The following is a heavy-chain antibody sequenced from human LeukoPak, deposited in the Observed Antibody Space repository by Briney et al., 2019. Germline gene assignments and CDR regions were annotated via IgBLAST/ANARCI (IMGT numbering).Heavy chain of an antibody. CDR3: ARDPYDSGI. V-gene: IGHV4-59*12. CDR2: IYSSGRS. CDR1: GGSISSYS. Sequence: SETLSLTCVVSGGSISSYSWSWVRQPPGKGLEWIGYIYSSGRSYYNPSLQSRVTISVDTSKNEFSLKVTSVTAADTAVYYCARDPYDSGIWGQGTLVTVSS. D-gene: IGHD3-10*01. J-gene: IGHJ4*02.